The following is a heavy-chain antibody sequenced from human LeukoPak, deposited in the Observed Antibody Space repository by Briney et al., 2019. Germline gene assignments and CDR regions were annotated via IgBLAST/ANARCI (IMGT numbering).Heavy chain of an antibody. V-gene: IGHV4-39*01. Sequence: KPSETLSLTCTVSGGSISSSSYYWGWIRQPPGKGLEWIGSIYYSGSTYYNPSLKSRVTISVDTSKNQFSLKLSSVTAADTAVYYCARRRRSTSWYYVFDYWGQGTLVTVSS. J-gene: IGHJ4*02. CDR1: GGSISSSSYY. D-gene: IGHD2-2*01. CDR3: ARRRRSTSWYYVFDY. CDR2: IYYSGST.